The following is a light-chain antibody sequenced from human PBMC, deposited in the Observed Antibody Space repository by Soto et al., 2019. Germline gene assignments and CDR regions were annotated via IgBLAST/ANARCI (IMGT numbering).Light chain of an antibody. Sequence: EIVLTQSPDTLYLSPGEGANLSCRASQRVNSSYLAWYQQKPGQAPRLLISGASDRATGVPARVSGSGSGTDFTLTIRRLEPEDFAVYYCQQYVNSPVTFGQGTKLQIK. V-gene: IGKV3-20*01. CDR2: GAS. CDR1: QRVNSSY. CDR3: QQYVNSPVT. J-gene: IGKJ2*01.